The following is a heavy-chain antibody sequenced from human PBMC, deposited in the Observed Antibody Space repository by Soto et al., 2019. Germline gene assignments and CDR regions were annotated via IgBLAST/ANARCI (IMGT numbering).Heavy chain of an antibody. CDR3: ARVPVAAISAYYFDY. V-gene: IGHV1-69*13. Sequence: SVKVSCKASGGTFSSYAISWVRQAPGQGLEWMGGIIPIFGTANYAQKFQGRVTITADESTSTAYMELSSLRSEDTAVYYCARVPVAAISAYYFDYWGQGTLVTVSS. J-gene: IGHJ4*02. D-gene: IGHD2-15*01. CDR1: GGTFSSYA. CDR2: IIPIFGTA.